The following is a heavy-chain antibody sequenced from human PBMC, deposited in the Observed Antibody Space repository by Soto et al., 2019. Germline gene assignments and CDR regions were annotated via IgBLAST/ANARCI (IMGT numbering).Heavy chain of an antibody. D-gene: IGHD3-3*01. CDR1: GGSISSGGYY. V-gene: IGHV4-31*03. J-gene: IGHJ5*02. CDR3: ARVGALRFLEWSRFDP. Sequence: PSETLSLTCTVSGGSISSGGYYWSWIRQHPGKGLEWIGYIYYSGSTYYNPSLKSRVTISVDTSKNQFSLKLSSVTAADTAVYYCARVGALRFLEWSRFDPWGQGTLVTVSS. CDR2: IYYSGST.